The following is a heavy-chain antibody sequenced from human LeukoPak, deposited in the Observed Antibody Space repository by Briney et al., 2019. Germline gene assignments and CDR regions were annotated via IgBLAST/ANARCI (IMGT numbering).Heavy chain of an antibody. CDR1: GYTFTSYD. D-gene: IGHD3-10*01. Sequence: ASVKVSCKASGYTFTSYDINWVRQATGQGLEWMGWMNPNSGNTGYAQKFQGRVTMTRNTSISTAYMELSSLRSEDTAVYYCARAPVVRGVIVGTWFGPWGQGTLVPVSS. CDR3: ARAPVVRGVIVGTWFGP. V-gene: IGHV1-8*01. CDR2: MNPNSGNT. J-gene: IGHJ5*02.